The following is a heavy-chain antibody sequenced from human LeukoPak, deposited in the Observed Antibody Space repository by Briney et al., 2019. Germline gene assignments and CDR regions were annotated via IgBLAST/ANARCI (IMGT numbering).Heavy chain of an antibody. Sequence: SKTLSLTCTVSGGSISNYYWTWIRQPPGKGLEWIGNIYYSGSTNYNPSLKSRVTISVDASKNQFSLKLSSVTAADTAVYYCARAGPWQIDPWGQGTLVTVSS. D-gene: IGHD3-10*01. CDR3: ARAGPWQIDP. V-gene: IGHV4-59*01. CDR1: GGSISNYY. CDR2: IYYSGST. J-gene: IGHJ5*02.